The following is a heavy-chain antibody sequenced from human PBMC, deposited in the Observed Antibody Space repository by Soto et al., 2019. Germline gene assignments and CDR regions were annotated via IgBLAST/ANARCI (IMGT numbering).Heavy chain of an antibody. CDR1: VFTFSNAW. D-gene: IGHD6-19*01. J-gene: IGHJ2*01. V-gene: IGHV3-15*01. Sequence: RGALRVSCAASVFTFSNAWMTWVRQAPGKGLEWVGRIKHKSDGGTADYAAPVKGRFTISRDDTKNTLYLQMNSLKTDDTAVYYCTTAPVAGQGTWYFDLWGRGTMVTVSS. CDR2: IKHKSDGGTA. CDR3: TTAPVAGQGTWYFDL.